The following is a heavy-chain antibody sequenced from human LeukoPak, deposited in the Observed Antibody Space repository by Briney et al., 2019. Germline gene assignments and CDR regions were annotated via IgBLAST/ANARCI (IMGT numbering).Heavy chain of an antibody. D-gene: IGHD3-16*01. CDR2: IKQDGSEK. Sequence: GGALRLSCAASGFTFSSYWRSWVRQAPGKGLDGVANIKQDGSEKYYVDSVKGQFTISRDNAKNSLYLQMNSLRAEDTAVYYCARARRGYYFDYWGQGTLVTVSS. CDR1: GFTFSSYW. V-gene: IGHV3-7*01. CDR3: ARARRGYYFDY. J-gene: IGHJ4*02.